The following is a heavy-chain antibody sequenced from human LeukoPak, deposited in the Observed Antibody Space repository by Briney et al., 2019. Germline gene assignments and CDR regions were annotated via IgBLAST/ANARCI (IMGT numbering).Heavy chain of an antibody. CDR2: ISKDGSDK. CDR3: ARDYWWNYDY. J-gene: IGHJ4*02. Sequence: GGSLRLSCAASVFTVSSNYMSWVRQAPGKGLEWVAVISKDGSDKYYPGSVRGRFTISRDNSKNTIYLQMDSLRAEDTAIYYCARDYWWNYDYWGQGTLVTVSS. D-gene: IGHD1-7*01. V-gene: IGHV3-30-3*01. CDR1: VFTVSSNY.